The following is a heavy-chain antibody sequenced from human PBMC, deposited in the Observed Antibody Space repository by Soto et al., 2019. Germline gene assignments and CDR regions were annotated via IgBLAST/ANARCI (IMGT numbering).Heavy chain of an antibody. V-gene: IGHV2-5*02. D-gene: IGHD2-8*01. CDR1: GFGLNERGVR. J-gene: IGHJ4*01. CDR3: AHGEYSADGWCFFDY. CDR2: IYWDDGK. Sequence: SRPKLVNNTHTLTKTGTFAGFGLNERGVRVGWIRQSPGKALEWLALIYWDDGKRYSPSLKNRLTVTKDTLKNQVVLTMTNMDPADTGTYYCAHGEYSADGWCFFDYWGQGILLTVSS.